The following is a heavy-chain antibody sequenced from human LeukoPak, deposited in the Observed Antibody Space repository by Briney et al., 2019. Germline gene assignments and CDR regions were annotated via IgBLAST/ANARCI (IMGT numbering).Heavy chain of an antibody. Sequence: GGTLRLSCAASGFTFSDYYMSWIRQAPGKGLEWVSYISSSGSTIYYADPVKGRFTISRDNAKNSLYLQMNSLRAEDTAVYYCARDLKESGVAAQCWGQGTLVTVSS. V-gene: IGHV3-11*01. CDR3: ARDLKESGVAAQC. CDR2: ISSSGSTI. J-gene: IGHJ4*02. CDR1: GFTFSDYY. D-gene: IGHD2-15*01.